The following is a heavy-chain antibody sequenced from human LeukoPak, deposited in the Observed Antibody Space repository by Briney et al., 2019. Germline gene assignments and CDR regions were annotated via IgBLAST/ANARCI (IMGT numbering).Heavy chain of an antibody. J-gene: IGHJ4*02. CDR1: GYSFTSYW. Sequence: GESLKISCKGSGYSFTSYWIGWVRQMPGKGLEWMGIIYPGDSDTRYSPSFQGQVTISADKSISTAYLQWSSLKASDTAMYYCARRISYYYDSSGYYFDYWRQVTLVTVSS. CDR2: IYPGDSDT. CDR3: ARRISYYYDSSGYYFDY. D-gene: IGHD3-22*01. V-gene: IGHV5-51*01.